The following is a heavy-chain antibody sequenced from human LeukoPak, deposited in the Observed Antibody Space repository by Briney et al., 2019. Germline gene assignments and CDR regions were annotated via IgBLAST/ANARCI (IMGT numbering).Heavy chain of an antibody. CDR3: AKDRLTLDAFDI. J-gene: IGHJ3*02. V-gene: IGHV1-69*04. Sequence: SVKVSCKASGGTFSSYAISWVRQAPGQGLEWMGRIIPILGIANYAQKFQGRVTITADKSTSTAYMELSSLRSEDTAVYYCAKDRLTLDAFDIWGQGTMVTVSS. CDR1: GGTFSSYA. CDR2: IIPILGIA.